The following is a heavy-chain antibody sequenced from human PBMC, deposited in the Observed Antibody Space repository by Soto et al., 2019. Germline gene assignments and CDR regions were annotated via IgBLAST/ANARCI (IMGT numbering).Heavy chain of an antibody. J-gene: IGHJ4*02. CDR1: GFTFTSYA. CDR2: ITGGGDNT. Sequence: EVQLLESGGDLVQPGGSLRFSCAASGFTFTSYAMSWIRQAPGKGLEWVWAITGGGDNTYYADSVKGRFTISRDNSKNTLYLQMNSLRAEDTAFYYCTQDGGSRDWLTVNWGQGTLVTVSS. D-gene: IGHD3-9*01. V-gene: IGHV3-23*01. CDR3: TQDGGSRDWLTVN.